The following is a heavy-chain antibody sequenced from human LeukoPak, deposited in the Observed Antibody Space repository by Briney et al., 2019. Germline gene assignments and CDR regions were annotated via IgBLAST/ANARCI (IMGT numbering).Heavy chain of an antibody. Sequence: ASVKVSCKASGYTFTMFYIHWVRQAPGQGLEWMGMINPSDGATTYAQKFQGRLTMTRDMSTTTVYMDLRTLRSEDTAVCFCAREQRGGLSGSLGGLFASYYTYYYMDVWGRGTTVTVSS. D-gene: IGHD3-16*01. J-gene: IGHJ6*03. CDR1: GYTFTMFY. CDR2: INPSDGAT. CDR3: AREQRGGLSGSLGGLFASYYTYYYMDV. V-gene: IGHV1-46*01.